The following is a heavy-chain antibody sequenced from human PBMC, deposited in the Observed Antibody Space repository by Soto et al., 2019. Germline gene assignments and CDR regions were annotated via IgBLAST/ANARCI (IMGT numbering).Heavy chain of an antibody. CDR2: IYWDDDK. J-gene: IGHJ4*02. D-gene: IGHD2-21*02. CDR3: VHRRVTALFDF. Sequence: QITLKESGPTLVKPTQTLTLTCTFSGFSLSTSGVGVGWVRQPPGKALEWLALIYWDDDKRYSPSLKSRLTXTMXTSKNQVVLTMTNMDPVDTATYFCVHRRVTALFDFWGQGTLVTVSS. V-gene: IGHV2-5*02. CDR1: GFSLSTSGVG.